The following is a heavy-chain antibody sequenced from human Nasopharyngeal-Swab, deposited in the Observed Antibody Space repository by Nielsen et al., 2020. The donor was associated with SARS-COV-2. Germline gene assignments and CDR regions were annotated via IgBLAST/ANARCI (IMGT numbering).Heavy chain of an antibody. CDR2: ISSSSSTI. CDR3: ARDGYSSSSSVHNWFDP. V-gene: IGHV3-48*04. Sequence: GGSLRLSCAASGFTFSSYSMNWVRQAPGKGLEWVSYISSSSSTIYYADSVKGRFTISGDNAKNSLYLQMNSLRAEDTAVYYCARDGYSSSSSVHNWFDPWGQGTLVTVSS. CDR1: GFTFSSYS. D-gene: IGHD6-6*01. J-gene: IGHJ5*02.